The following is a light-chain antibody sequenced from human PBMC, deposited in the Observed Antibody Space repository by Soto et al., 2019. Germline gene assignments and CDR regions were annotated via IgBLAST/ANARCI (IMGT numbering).Light chain of an antibody. Sequence: DLKLTQSPSFLSASVGDRVTITCRASQGISSYLAWYQQKPGKAPNLLIYAASTLQSGVPSKFSGSRSGTEFNLTISCLQPEDFATYYCQQLSSYPLTFGGGTKVEIK. CDR3: QQLSSYPLT. CDR2: AAS. J-gene: IGKJ4*01. CDR1: QGISSY. V-gene: IGKV1-9*01.